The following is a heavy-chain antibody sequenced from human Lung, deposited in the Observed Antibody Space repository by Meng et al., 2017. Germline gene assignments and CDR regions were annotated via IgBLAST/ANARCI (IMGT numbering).Heavy chain of an antibody. CDR1: GFRFSNYA. V-gene: IGHV3-23*01. CDR3: AIDRGYSSSTFVDH. J-gene: IGHJ4*02. CDR2: ISDNGGST. Sequence: EVQLLESGGDLVQPGGSLRLSCAGSGFRFSNYAMSWVRQAPGQGPGGVSAISDNGGSTYYRDSVKGRFTMSRDNSKNTLYLQMNSLRAEDTAVYYCAIDRGYSSSTFVDHWGQGTLVTVSS. D-gene: IGHD6-6*01.